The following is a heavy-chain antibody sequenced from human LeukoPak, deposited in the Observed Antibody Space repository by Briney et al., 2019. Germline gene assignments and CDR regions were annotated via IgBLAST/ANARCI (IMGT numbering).Heavy chain of an antibody. V-gene: IGHV4-59*12. CDR3: ARAPSMGWFDP. CDR2: ISYSGST. J-gene: IGHJ5*02. Sequence: SETLSLTCTVSGGSISSYYWTWIRQPPGKGLEWVGYISYSGSTNYNPSLRGRVTISVDTSKNQFSLQLNSVTPEDTAVYYCARAPSMGWFDPWGQGTLVTVSS. CDR1: GGSISSYY. D-gene: IGHD2/OR15-2a*01.